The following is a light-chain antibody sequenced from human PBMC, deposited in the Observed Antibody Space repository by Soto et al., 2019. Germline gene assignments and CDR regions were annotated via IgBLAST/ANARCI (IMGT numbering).Light chain of an antibody. Sequence: DIQMTQSPSSLSASVGDTVTITCRASQSVSASLAWYQVKPGEAPKLLIFDASRLESGVPSRFSGSASGPEFTLTISSLQPDDSATYYCQQNNSYRAFGHGTKVDI. CDR1: QSVSAS. J-gene: IGKJ1*01. V-gene: IGKV1-5*01. CDR2: DAS. CDR3: QQNNSYRA.